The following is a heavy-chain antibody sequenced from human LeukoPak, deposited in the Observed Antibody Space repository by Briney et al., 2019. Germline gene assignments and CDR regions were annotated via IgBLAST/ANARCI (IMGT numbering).Heavy chain of an antibody. CDR2: IYDSGST. CDR3: AKSGGYGLIDY. Sequence: SETLSLTCAVYGGSFSDNYWTWIRQPPGKGLEWIGNIYDSGSTYYNASLQSRVTISIDTSKNQFSLRLSSVTAADTAMYYCAKSGGYGLIDYWGQGTLVTVSS. V-gene: IGHV4-34*01. D-gene: IGHD1-26*01. J-gene: IGHJ4*02. CDR1: GGSFSDNY.